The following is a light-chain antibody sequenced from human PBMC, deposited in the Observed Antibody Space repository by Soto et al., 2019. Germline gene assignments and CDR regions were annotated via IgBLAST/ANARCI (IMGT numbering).Light chain of an antibody. V-gene: IGKV3-11*01. J-gene: IGKJ1*01. CDR2: QTS. CDR3: HQRQSWPRT. Sequence: IVLTQSPATLSSFPGDRVTLSCRASQYINTRLAWYQHRPGQAPRLLIYQTSIRAAGIPARFSASGSGTDFTLTISELQPEDFALYYCHQRQSWPRTFGQGTKVDIK. CDR1: QYINTR.